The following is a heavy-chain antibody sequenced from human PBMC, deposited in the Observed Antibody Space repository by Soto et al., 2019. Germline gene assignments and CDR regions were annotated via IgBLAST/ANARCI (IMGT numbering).Heavy chain of an antibody. D-gene: IGHD2-8*01. CDR1: GFTFDDYA. J-gene: IGHJ6*03. CDR2: ISWNSGSI. V-gene: IGHV3-9*01. Sequence: GGSLRLSCAASGFTFDDYAMHWVRQAPGKGLEWVSGISWNSGSIGYADSVKGRFTISRDNAKNSLYLQMNSLRAEDTALYYCAKEVGHCTNGVCYYMDVWGKGTTVTVSS. CDR3: AKEVGHCTNGVCYYMDV.